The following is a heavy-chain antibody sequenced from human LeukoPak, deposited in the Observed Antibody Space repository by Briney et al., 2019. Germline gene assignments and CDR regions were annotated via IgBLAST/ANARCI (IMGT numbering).Heavy chain of an antibody. V-gene: IGHV1-69*05. D-gene: IGHD3-22*01. J-gene: IGHJ4*02. CDR1: GGTFSSYA. Sequence: ASVKVSCKASGGTFSSYAISWVRQAPGQGLEWTGGIIPIFGTANYAQKFQGRVTITTDESTSTAYMELGSLRSEDTAVYYCARSQEKDYYDSSGHYPFDYWGQGTLVTVSS. CDR3: ARSQEKDYYDSSGHYPFDY. CDR2: IIPIFGTA.